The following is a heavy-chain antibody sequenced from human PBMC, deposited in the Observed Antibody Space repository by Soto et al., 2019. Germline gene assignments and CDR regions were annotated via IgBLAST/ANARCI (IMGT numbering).Heavy chain of an antibody. Sequence: QVQLVESGGGVVQPGRSPRLSCAASGFTFSRYGMHWVRQAPGKGLEWLAVMSYDGSHKQYADSVKGRFTISRDNDKNTLDLQMDGLRTADTAVYYCAKDPKDSSGSINWFDPWGQGTLVTVSS. V-gene: IGHV3-30*18. CDR3: AKDPKDSSGSINWFDP. CDR2: MSYDGSHK. D-gene: IGHD3-22*01. CDR1: GFTFSRYG. J-gene: IGHJ5*02.